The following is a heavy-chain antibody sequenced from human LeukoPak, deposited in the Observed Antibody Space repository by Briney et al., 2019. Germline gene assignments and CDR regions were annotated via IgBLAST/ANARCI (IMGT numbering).Heavy chain of an antibody. V-gene: IGHV3-74*01. CDR2: INSDGSST. CDR1: GFTFSSYW. CDR3: AREIELYKWEPTYDY. J-gene: IGHJ4*02. D-gene: IGHD1-26*01. Sequence: PGGSLRLSCAASGFTFSSYWMNWVRQAPGKGLVWVSRINSDGSSTSYADSVKGRFTISRDNAKNTLYLQMNSLRAEDTAVYYCAREIELYKWEPTYDYWGQGTLVTVSS.